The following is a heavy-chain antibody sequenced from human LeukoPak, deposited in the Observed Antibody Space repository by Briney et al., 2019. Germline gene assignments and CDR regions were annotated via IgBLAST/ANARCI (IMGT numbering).Heavy chain of an antibody. D-gene: IGHD2-8*01. Sequence: PGGSLRLSCAASGFTFSNYAMHWVRQAPGKGLEWVAVISDDGSNKYYADSVKGRFTISRDNSKNTLYLQMNSLRAEDTAVYYCTSGPYCTNGVCYGSNWFDPWGQGTLVTVSS. CDR1: GFTFSNYA. CDR3: TSGPYCTNGVCYGSNWFDP. V-gene: IGHV3-30-3*01. J-gene: IGHJ5*02. CDR2: ISDDGSNK.